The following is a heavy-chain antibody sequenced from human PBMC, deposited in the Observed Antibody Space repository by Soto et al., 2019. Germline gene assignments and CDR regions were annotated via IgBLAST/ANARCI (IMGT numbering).Heavy chain of an antibody. Sequence: ASVKVSCKASGGTFSSYAISWVRQAPGQGLEWMGGFIPIFGTADYAQKFQGRVTITRDESTSTAYMELSSLRSEDTAVYYCVRDELVVPAATIHRFGAFDIWGQGTMVTVSS. V-gene: IGHV1-69*05. CDR1: GGTFSSYA. CDR2: FIPIFGTA. J-gene: IGHJ3*02. D-gene: IGHD2-2*01. CDR3: VRDELVVPAATIHRFGAFDI.